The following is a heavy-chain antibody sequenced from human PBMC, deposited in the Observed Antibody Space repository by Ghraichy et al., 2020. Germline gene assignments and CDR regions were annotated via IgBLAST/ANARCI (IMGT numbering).Heavy chain of an antibody. Sequence: SETLSLTCAISGDSVSSNSAAWNWIRQSPSRGLEWLGRTYYRSKWYNDYAVSVKSRITINPDTSKNQFSLQLNSVTPEDTAVYYCARAKGSITMIVMAYGDAFDIWGQGTMVTVSS. CDR1: GDSVSSNSAA. J-gene: IGHJ3*02. V-gene: IGHV6-1*01. CDR2: TYYRSKWYN. CDR3: ARAKGSITMIVMAYGDAFDI. D-gene: IGHD3-22*01.